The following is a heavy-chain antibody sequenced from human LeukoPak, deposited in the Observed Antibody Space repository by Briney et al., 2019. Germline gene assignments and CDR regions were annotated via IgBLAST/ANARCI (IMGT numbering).Heavy chain of an antibody. CDR3: AGWDFLTGYPCYYGMDV. V-gene: IGHV4-34*01. J-gene: IGHJ6*02. CDR2: INHSGNT. CDR1: GGSFSGYY. D-gene: IGHD3-9*01. Sequence: SETLSLTCAVYGGSFSGYYWSWVRQPPGKGLEWIGEINHSGNTNYNTSFKSRVTISVDTSKSQFSLKLSSVTAADTAVYYCAGWDFLTGYPCYYGMDVWGQGTTVTVSS.